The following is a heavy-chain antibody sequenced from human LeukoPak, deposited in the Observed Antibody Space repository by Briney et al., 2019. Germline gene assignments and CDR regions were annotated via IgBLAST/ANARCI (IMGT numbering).Heavy chain of an antibody. J-gene: IGHJ5*02. CDR1: GGSFSGYY. CDR3: ARGKTAYELPRGWFDP. Sequence: PSETLSLTCAVYGGSFSGYYWSWIRQPPGKGLECIGEINDSGSTNYNPSLKSRVTISVDTSKNQFSLKLTSVTAADTAVYYCARGKTAYELPRGWFDPWGQGTLVTVSS. D-gene: IGHD2-15*01. CDR2: INDSGST. V-gene: IGHV4-34*01.